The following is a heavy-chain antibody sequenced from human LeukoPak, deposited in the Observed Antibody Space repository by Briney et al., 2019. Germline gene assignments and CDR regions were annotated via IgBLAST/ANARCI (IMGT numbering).Heavy chain of an antibody. D-gene: IGHD2-2*02. Sequence: GGSLRLSCAASGFTFSSYWMSWVRQAPGKGLEWVANIKQDGSEKYYVDSVKGRFTISRDNAKNSLYLQMNSLRAEDTAVYYCARDQQDIVVVPAAIKPYYYYYMDVWGKGTTVTVSS. CDR1: GFTFSSYW. CDR2: IKQDGSEK. V-gene: IGHV3-7*01. J-gene: IGHJ6*03. CDR3: ARDQQDIVVVPAAIKPYYYYYMDV.